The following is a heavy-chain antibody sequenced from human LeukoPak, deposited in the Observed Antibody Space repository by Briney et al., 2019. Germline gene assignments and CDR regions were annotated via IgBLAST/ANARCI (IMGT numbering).Heavy chain of an antibody. Sequence: PGGSLRLSCAASGFSFRDFWMTWVRQAPGKGLEWVANINQGGSVKYYVDSVKGRFTISRDDAESSLYVQMNSLRDEDTAVYYCARRYCSSASCYAVSQDAFDIWGQGTLVTVSP. V-gene: IGHV3-7*01. J-gene: IGHJ3*02. CDR3: ARRYCSSASCYAVSQDAFDI. CDR2: INQGGSVK. CDR1: GFSFRDFW. D-gene: IGHD2-2*01.